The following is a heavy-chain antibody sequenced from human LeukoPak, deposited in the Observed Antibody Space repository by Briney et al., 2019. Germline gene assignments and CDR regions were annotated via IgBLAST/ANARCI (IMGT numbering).Heavy chain of an antibody. CDR2: IYYSGST. CDR3: ARRRSAGIGAFDI. D-gene: IGHD3-10*01. Sequence: SETLSLTCAVYGGSFSGYYWSWIRQPPGKGLEWIGSIYYSGSTYYNPSLKSRVTISVDTSKNQFSLKLSSVTAADTAVYYCARRRSAGIGAFDIWGQGTMVTVSS. CDR1: GGSFSGYY. J-gene: IGHJ3*02. V-gene: IGHV4-34*01.